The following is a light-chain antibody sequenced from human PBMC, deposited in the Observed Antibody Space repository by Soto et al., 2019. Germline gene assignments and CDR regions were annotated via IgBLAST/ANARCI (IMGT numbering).Light chain of an antibody. CDR2: NVS. V-gene: IGLV2-14*01. Sequence: QSALTQPASVSGSPGQSITISCTGTSSDVGGYNYVSWYQQHPGKAPKVMIYNVSNRPSGVSNRFSGSKSVNTASLTISGLQAEDEADYYCSSYTSSSTGVFGGGTKLTVL. CDR3: SSYTSSSTGV. J-gene: IGLJ3*02. CDR1: SSDVGGYNY.